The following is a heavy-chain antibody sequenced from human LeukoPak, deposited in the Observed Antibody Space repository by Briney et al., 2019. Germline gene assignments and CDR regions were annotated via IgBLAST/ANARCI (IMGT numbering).Heavy chain of an antibody. J-gene: IGHJ4*02. V-gene: IGHV3-53*01. CDR2: IYSGGST. D-gene: IGHD3-10*01. CDR3: ARDIPWSGGY. Sequence: GGSLRLSCAGSVFTVSSNCMSWVRQAPGKGLEWISAIYSGGSTYYADSVKGRFTISRDNSKNTLYLQMNSLRAEDTAVYYCARDIPWSGGYWGQGTLVTVSS. CDR1: VFTVSSNC.